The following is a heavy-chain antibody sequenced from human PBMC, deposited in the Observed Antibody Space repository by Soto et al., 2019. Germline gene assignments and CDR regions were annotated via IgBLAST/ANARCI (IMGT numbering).Heavy chain of an antibody. J-gene: IGHJ6*02. V-gene: IGHV1-69*13. Sequence: SVKVSCKASGGTFSSYAISWVRQAPGQGLEWMGGIIPIFGTANYAQKFQGRVTITADESTSTAYMELSSLRSEDTAVYYCAVMTTVTPYYCYGMDVWGQGTTVTVSS. CDR1: GGTFSSYA. CDR2: IIPIFGTA. CDR3: AVMTTVTPYYCYGMDV. D-gene: IGHD4-4*01.